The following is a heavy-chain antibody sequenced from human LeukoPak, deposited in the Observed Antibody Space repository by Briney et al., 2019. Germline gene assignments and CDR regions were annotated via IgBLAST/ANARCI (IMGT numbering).Heavy chain of an antibody. J-gene: IGHJ6*03. CDR3: ARAVGATGYYYMDV. CDR2: IRYDGSNK. V-gene: IGHV3-30*02. Sequence: GGSLRLSCAASGFTFSSYGMHWVRQAPGKGLEWVAFIRYDGSNKYYADSVKGRFTISRDNSKNTLYLQMNSLRAEDTAVYYCARAVGATGYYYMDVWGKGTTVTISS. D-gene: IGHD1-26*01. CDR1: GFTFSSYG.